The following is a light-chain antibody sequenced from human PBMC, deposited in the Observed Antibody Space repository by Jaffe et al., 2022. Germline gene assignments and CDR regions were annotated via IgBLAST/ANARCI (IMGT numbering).Light chain of an antibody. V-gene: IGKV1-39*01. CDR2: VAS. CDR1: QSISAN. CDR3: QQTYNFPRT. J-gene: IGKJ2*01. Sequence: DIQMTQSPSSLAASIGDRVAITCRTNQSISANLNWYQQKAEKAPNLLIYVASSLQSGVPSRFSGSGSGTHFTLTIDNLQPEDFATYYCQQTYNFPRTFGQGTRLEI.